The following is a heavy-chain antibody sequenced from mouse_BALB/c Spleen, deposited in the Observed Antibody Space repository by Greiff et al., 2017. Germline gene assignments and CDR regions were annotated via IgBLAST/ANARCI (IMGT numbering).Heavy chain of an antibody. CDR2: IYPYNGGT. V-gene: IGHV1S29*02. Sequence: EVMLVESGPELVKPGASVKISCKASGYTFTDYNMHWVKQSHGKSLEWIGYIYPYNGGTGYNQKFKSKATLTVDNSSSTAYMELRSLTSEDSAVYYCALTMITEEFDYWGQGTTLTVSS. CDR3: ALTMITEEFDY. D-gene: IGHD2-4*01. J-gene: IGHJ2*01. CDR1: GYTFTDYN.